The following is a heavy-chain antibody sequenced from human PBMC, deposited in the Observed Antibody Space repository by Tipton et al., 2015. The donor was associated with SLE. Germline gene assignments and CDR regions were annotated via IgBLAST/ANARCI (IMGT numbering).Heavy chain of an antibody. J-gene: IGHJ5*02. Sequence: GSLRLSCKASGFTFSSSWMNWVRQAPGKGLEWVANIKEDGSEKHYVDSVKDRLTISRDNAKNSLYLQMNSLRAEDTAVYYCARDRVPAARGLGWLDPWGQGILVTVSS. CDR2: IKEDGSEK. D-gene: IGHD2-2*01. CDR1: GFTFSSSW. V-gene: IGHV3-7*01. CDR3: ARDRVPAARGLGWLDP.